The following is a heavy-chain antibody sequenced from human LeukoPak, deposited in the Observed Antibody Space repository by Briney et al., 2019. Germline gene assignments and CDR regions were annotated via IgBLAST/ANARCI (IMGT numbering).Heavy chain of an antibody. CDR1: GFTFSSYT. V-gene: IGHV3-21*01. CDR3: ARVLEGHSYGNAFDI. J-gene: IGHJ3*02. Sequence: KLGGSLRLSCAASGFTFSSYTMNWVRQAPGKGLEWVSSMSSRSSYIYYADSVKGRFTISRDNAKNSLFLQMNSLRAEDTAVYHCARVLEGHSYGNAFDIWGQGTMVTVSS. D-gene: IGHD5-18*01. CDR2: MSSRSSYI.